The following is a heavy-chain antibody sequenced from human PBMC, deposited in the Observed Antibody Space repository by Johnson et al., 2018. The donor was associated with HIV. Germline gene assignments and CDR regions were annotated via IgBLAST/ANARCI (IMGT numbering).Heavy chain of an antibody. V-gene: IGHV3-NL1*01. CDR1: GFSLGAYA. D-gene: IGHD1-26*01. J-gene: IGHJ3*02. CDR3: ARVEWELDAFDI. CDR2: IYSGGST. Sequence: QVQLVESGGGVVQPGRSLRLSCVASGFSLGAYAIHWVRQAPGKGLEWVSVIYSGGSTYYADSVKGRFTISRDNAKNTLYLQMNSLRAEDTAVYYCARVEWELDAFDIWGQGTMVTVSS.